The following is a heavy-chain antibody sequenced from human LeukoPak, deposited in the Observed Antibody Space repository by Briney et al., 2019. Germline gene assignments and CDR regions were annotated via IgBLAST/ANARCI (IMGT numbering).Heavy chain of an antibody. CDR2: ISGSGGGT. CDR3: AKGSNGYCGGDCAFDY. CDR1: GFTFNTFA. Sequence: PGGSLTLSCAASGFTFNTFAMSWVRQAPGKGLECVSAISGSGGGTYYADSVKGRFTISRDKSKPTLYLQMNSLRAEDTAVYYCAKGSNGYCGGDCAFDYWGQGTLVTVSS. V-gene: IGHV3-23*01. D-gene: IGHD2-21*02. J-gene: IGHJ4*02.